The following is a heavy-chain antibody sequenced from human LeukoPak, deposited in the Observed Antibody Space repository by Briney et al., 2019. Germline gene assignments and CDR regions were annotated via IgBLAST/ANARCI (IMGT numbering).Heavy chain of an antibody. V-gene: IGHV3-48*04. CDR1: GFTFSSYS. Sequence: PGGSLRLSCAASGFTFSSYSMNWVRQAPGKGLEWVSYISSSSSTIYYADSVKGRFTISRDNAKNSLYLQTNSLRAEDTAIYYCARDPGNLATYFDYWGPGTLVTVSS. J-gene: IGHJ4*02. CDR2: ISSSSSTI. D-gene: IGHD4-23*01. CDR3: ARDPGNLATYFDY.